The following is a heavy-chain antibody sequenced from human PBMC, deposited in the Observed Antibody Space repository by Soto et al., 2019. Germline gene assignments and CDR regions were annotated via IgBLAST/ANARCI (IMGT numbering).Heavy chain of an antibody. J-gene: IGHJ4*02. D-gene: IGHD1-26*01. Sequence: QVQLVQSGAEVKKPGSSVKVSCKAPGGTFSSYTISWVRQAPGQGLEGMGRIIPIVGIANYAQRFKGRVTITEDKSTTTAYMELSSLTPEETAVDYCARTSGELFDYWGQGTLVTVSS. V-gene: IGHV1-69*02. CDR3: ARTSGELFDY. CDR2: IIPIVGIA. CDR1: GGTFSSYT.